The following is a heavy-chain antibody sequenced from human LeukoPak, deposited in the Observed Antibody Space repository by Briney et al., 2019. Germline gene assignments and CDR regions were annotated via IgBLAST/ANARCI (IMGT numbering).Heavy chain of an antibody. D-gene: IGHD4-17*01. J-gene: IGHJ4*02. V-gene: IGHV4-4*07. CDR3: ARGDDYGDNFDY. CDR2: IYTSGST. Sequence: SETLSLTCTVSGGSISSYYWRWIRQPAGKGLERIGRIYTSGSTNYNPSLKSRVTMSVDTSKNQFSLKLSSVTAADTAVYYCARGDDYGDNFDYWGQGTLVTVSS. CDR1: GGSISSYY.